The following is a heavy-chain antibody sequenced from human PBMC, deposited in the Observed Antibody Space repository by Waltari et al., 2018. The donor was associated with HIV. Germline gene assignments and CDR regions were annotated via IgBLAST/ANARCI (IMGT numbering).Heavy chain of an antibody. CDR3: AAAGSWLSWFDP. CDR2: IYYSGST. J-gene: IGHJ5*02. Sequence: QVQLQESGPGLVKPSETLSLTCTVSGGSISSYYWSWIRQPPGKGLELIGYIYYSGSTNYNTALKSRVTISVDTSKNQFSLKLSSVTAADTAVYYCAAAGSWLSWFDPWGQGTLVTVSS. CDR1: GGSISSYY. V-gene: IGHV4-59*01. D-gene: IGHD1-26*01.